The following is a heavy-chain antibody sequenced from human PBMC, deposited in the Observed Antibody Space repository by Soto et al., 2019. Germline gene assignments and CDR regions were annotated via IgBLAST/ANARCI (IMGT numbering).Heavy chain of an antibody. CDR1: GFAFSSYA. D-gene: IGHD3-10*01. CDR2: ISGSGGST. J-gene: IGHJ4*02. V-gene: IGHV3-23*01. CDR3: AKWNVWWFGELFAFDY. Sequence: GGSLRLSCAASGFAFSSYAMSWVRQAPGKGLEWVSAISGSGGSTYYADSVRGRFTVSRDSSENTLYLQMSTLRAEDTAVYYCAKWNVWWFGELFAFDYWGQGTLVTVSS.